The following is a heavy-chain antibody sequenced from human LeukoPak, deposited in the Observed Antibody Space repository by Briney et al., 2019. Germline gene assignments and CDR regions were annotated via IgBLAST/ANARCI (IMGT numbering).Heavy chain of an antibody. J-gene: IGHJ4*02. CDR3: ARDVGSSWGFDY. CDR2: MYTSGST. Sequence: SETLSLTCTVSGGLISSGSYYWSWIRQTAGKGLEWIGRMYTSGSTNYNPSLKSRVTISVDTSKNQFSLKLSSVTAADTAVYYCARDVGSSWGFDYWGQGTLVTVSS. CDR1: GGLISSGSYY. V-gene: IGHV4-61*02. D-gene: IGHD6-13*01.